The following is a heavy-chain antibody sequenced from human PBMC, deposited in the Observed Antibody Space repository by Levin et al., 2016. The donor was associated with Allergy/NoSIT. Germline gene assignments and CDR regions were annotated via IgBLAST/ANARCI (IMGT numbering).Heavy chain of an antibody. V-gene: IGHV1-3*02. CDR3: ARPSVQWTDIVATRPDY. CDR2: SYSGNGNT. Sequence: WVRQAPGQGFEWMVGSYSGNGNTGYAQKFQGRVTMTRDTSTSTAYMELSSQRSEDIDVYYCARPSVQWTDIVATRPDYWGQGTLVTVSS. D-gene: IGHD5-12*01. J-gene: IGHJ4*02.